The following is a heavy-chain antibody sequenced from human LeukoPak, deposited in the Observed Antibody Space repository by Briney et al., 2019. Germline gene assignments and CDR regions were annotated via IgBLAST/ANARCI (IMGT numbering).Heavy chain of an antibody. CDR2: ISGSGGST. J-gene: IGHJ5*02. D-gene: IGHD3-10*01. Sequence: GGSLRLSCVASGFTFSSYAMSWVRQAPGKGLEWVSAISGSGGSTYYADSVKGRFTISRDNSKNTLYLQMNSLRAEDTAVYYCAKVPGELLFANWFDPWGQGTLVTVSS. CDR1: GFTFSSYA. V-gene: IGHV3-23*01. CDR3: AKVPGELLFANWFDP.